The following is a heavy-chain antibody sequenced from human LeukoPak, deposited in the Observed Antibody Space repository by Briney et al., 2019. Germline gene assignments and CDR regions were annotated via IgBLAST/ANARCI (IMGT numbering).Heavy chain of an antibody. V-gene: IGHV3-64D*09. D-gene: IGHD3-9*01. CDR3: VKGWDYDILKGFDP. CDR2: VTNNGGST. Sequence: GGSQRLSCSASGFTFSSYAMHWVRQAPGKRLEYVSGVTNNGGSTNYADSVKGRFTISRDNSKNTVYLQMSSLRADDTAVYYCVKGWDYDILKGFDPWGQGTLVTVSS. CDR1: GFTFSSYA. J-gene: IGHJ5*02.